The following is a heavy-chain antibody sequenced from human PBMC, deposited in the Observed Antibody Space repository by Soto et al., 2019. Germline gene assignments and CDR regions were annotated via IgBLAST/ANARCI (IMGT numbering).Heavy chain of an antibody. V-gene: IGHV3-74*01. Sequence: GGSLRLSCEASGFSVSSSHMIWVRQAPGKGLVWVSRINSDGSSTSYADSVKGRFTISRDNAKNTLYLQMNSLRAEDTAVYYCARAGAMVRGVIDYYYYGMDVWGQGTTVTVSS. CDR3: ARAGAMVRGVIDYYYYGMDV. D-gene: IGHD3-10*01. J-gene: IGHJ6*02. CDR2: INSDGSST. CDR1: GFSVSSSH.